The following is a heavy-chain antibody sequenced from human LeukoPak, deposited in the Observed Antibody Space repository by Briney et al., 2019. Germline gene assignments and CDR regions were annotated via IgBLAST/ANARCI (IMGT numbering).Heavy chain of an antibody. V-gene: IGHV3-9*01. D-gene: IGHD6-19*01. CDR2: ISWNSGSI. J-gene: IGHJ4*02. CDR3: AKERNLEIAVAGTIFDY. CDR1: GFTFHDYA. Sequence: GGSLRLSCAASGFTFHDYAMHWVRQAPGKGLEWVSGISWNSGSIGYADSVKGRFTISRDNAKNSLYLQMNSLRAEDTALYYCAKERNLEIAVAGTIFDYWGQGTLVTVSS.